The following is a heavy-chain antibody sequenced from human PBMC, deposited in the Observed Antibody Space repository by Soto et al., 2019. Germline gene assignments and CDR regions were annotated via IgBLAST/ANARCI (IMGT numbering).Heavy chain of an antibody. CDR2: IKQDGSEK. J-gene: IGHJ3*02. Sequence: XGSLRLSCAASGCTFSSYWMSWVRQAPGKGLEWVANIKQDGSEKYYVDSVKGRFTISRDNAKNSLYLQMNSLRAEDTAVYYCARELPTVTPDAFDSWRQGTMVTVSS. CDR3: ARELPTVTPDAFDS. CDR1: GCTFSSYW. D-gene: IGHD4-17*01. V-gene: IGHV3-7*01.